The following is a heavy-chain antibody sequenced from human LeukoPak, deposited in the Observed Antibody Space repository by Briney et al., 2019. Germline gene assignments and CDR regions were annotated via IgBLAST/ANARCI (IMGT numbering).Heavy chain of an antibody. Sequence: SETLSLTSTVAGGSISSSSYYWGWIRHPPGKGLEWIGSIYDSGSTYYNPSLKSRVTISVDTPKNQFSLQLSSVTAADTAVYYCARGGSTLLLHNQYYYYYYGMDVWGQGTTVSVSS. CDR2: IYDSGST. CDR3: ARGGSTLLLHNQYYYYYYGMDV. V-gene: IGHV4-39*01. J-gene: IGHJ6*02. D-gene: IGHD2-2*01. CDR1: GGSISSSSYY.